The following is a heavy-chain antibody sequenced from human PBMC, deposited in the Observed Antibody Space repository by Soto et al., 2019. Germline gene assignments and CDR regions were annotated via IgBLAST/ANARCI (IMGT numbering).Heavy chain of an antibody. D-gene: IGHD2-21*01. CDR2: ISYDGSNK. J-gene: IGHJ2*01. CDR1: GFTFSRYA. V-gene: IGHV3-30-3*01. Sequence: QVQLVESGGGVVQPGRSLRLSCAASGFTFSRYAMHWVRQAPGKGLEWVAVISYDGSNKYYADSVKGRFTISRDISKITMYLQMNSRRAEYTAVNYCATPVWRDDFNWGYSDVWGRGTLVAVSS. CDR3: ATPVWRDDFNWGYSDV.